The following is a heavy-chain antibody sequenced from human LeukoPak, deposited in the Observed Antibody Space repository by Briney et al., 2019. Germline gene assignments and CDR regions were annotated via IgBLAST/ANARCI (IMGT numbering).Heavy chain of an antibody. CDR2: IKQDGSEK. J-gene: IGHJ3*02. CDR1: GFTFSSYW. D-gene: IGHD6-13*01. Sequence: GGSLRLSCAASGFTFSSYWMSWVRQAPGKGLEWVANIKQDGSEKYYVDSVKGRFTISRDNAKNTLYLQMNSLRAEDTAVYYCARGEYSSSWYREAFDIWGQGTMVTVSS. V-gene: IGHV3-7*01. CDR3: ARGEYSSSWYREAFDI.